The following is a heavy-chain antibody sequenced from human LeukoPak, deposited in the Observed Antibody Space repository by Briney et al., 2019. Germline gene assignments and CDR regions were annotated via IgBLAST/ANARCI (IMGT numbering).Heavy chain of an antibody. D-gene: IGHD2-8*01. CDR2: IYYSGST. J-gene: IGHJ4*02. CDR1: GGSINSSSYY. Sequence: PSETLSLTCTVSGGSINSSSYYWGWIRQPPGKGLQWIGNIYYSGSTYYNPSLKSRVTISVDTSKNQFSLKLSSVTAADTAVYYCAMGSPPHGFDYWGQGTLVTVSS. V-gene: IGHV4-39*07. CDR3: AMGSPPHGFDY.